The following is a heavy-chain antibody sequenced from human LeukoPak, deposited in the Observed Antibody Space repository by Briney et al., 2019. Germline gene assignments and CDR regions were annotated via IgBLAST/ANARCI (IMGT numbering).Heavy chain of an antibody. V-gene: IGHV1-69*05. Sequence: SVKVSCKASGGTFSSYAISWVRQAPGQGLEWMGGIIPIFGTANYAQKFQGRVTITTDESTSTAYMELSSLRSEDTAVYYCAGSYSGSYSEFDYWGQGTLVTVSS. J-gene: IGHJ4*02. CDR2: IIPIFGTA. CDR1: GGTFSSYA. D-gene: IGHD1-26*01. CDR3: AGSYSGSYSEFDY.